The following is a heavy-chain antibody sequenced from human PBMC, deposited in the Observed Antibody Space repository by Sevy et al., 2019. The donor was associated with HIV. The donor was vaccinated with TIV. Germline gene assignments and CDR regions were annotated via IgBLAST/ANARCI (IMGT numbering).Heavy chain of an antibody. D-gene: IGHD2-21*02. J-gene: IGHJ4*02. CDR1: GYTFTDYD. CDR3: AKLASCGGDCYYFDF. CDR2: MNPNSGHT. V-gene: IGHV1-8*01. Sequence: ASVKVSCKASGYTFTDYDITWVRQVTGQGLELVGWMNPNSGHTAYTENFQGRVSTTRDTSISTAYMELSSLRSEDTAVYYCAKLASCGGDCYYFDFWGQGTLFTVSS.